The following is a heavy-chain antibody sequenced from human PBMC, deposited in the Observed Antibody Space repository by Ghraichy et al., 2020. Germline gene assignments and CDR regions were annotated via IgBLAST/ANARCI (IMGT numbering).Heavy chain of an antibody. J-gene: IGHJ6*02. Sequence: GSLRLSCAASGFAFSNYTMHWVRRAPGQGLEWVSSIDSSAAYIYYAASVKGRFTVSRDNAKNSLFLQMNSLRAEDTAVYYCARDTPHPSGSIYPIYYYYGLDVWGLGTTVTVSS. V-gene: IGHV3-21*01. CDR1: GFAFSNYT. D-gene: IGHD3-22*01. CDR3: ARDTPHPSGSIYPIYYYYGLDV. CDR2: IDSSAAYI.